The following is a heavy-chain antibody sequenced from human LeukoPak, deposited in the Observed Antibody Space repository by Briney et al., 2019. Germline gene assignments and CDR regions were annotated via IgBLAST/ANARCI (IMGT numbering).Heavy chain of an antibody. CDR3: ARGVRDYDILTGYYRPYYYYYYMDV. CDR1: GGSISSYS. CDR2: IYYSGST. D-gene: IGHD3-9*01. Sequence: SETLSLSCTLSGGSISSYSWSWIRQPPGKGLEWIGYIYYSGSTTYNPSLKSRVTISVDTSKNQFSLKLSSVTAADTAVYYCARGVRDYDILTGYYRPYYYYYYMDVWGKGTTVTVSS. J-gene: IGHJ6*03. V-gene: IGHV4-59*01.